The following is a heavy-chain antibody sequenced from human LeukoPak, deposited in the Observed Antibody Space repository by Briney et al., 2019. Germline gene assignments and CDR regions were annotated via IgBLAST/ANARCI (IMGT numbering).Heavy chain of an antibody. V-gene: IGHV1-58*02. J-gene: IGHJ6*03. Sequence: SVKVSCKASGFTFTSSAMQWVRQARGQRLEWIGWIVVGSGNTNYAQKFRERVTITRDMSTSTAYMELSSLRSEDTAVYYCARAVGGYSSGYYYYYMDVWGKGTTVTISS. CDR3: ARAVGGYSSGYYYYYMDV. CDR2: IVVGSGNT. CDR1: GFTFTSSA. D-gene: IGHD6-19*01.